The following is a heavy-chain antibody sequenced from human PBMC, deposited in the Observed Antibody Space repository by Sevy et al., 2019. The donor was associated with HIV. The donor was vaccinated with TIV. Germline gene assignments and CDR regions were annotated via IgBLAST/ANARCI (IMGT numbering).Heavy chain of an antibody. CDR1: GFTFSSYW. D-gene: IGHD6-13*01. V-gene: IGHV3-74*01. CDR2: INSDGSST. CDR3: AREGYSSSWYFLY. Sequence: GGSLRLSCAASGFTFSSYWMHWVRQAPGMGLVWVSRINSDGSSTSYADSVKGRFTISRDNAKNTLYLQMNSLRAEDTAVYYCAREGYSSSWYFLYWGQGTLVTVSS. J-gene: IGHJ4*02.